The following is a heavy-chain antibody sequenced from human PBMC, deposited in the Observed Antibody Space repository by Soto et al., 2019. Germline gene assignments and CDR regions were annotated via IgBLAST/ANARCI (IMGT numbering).Heavy chain of an antibody. J-gene: IGHJ4*02. CDR1: GFTFSSYA. CDR2: ISTSSSTI. Sequence: EVQLVESGGALGQPGGSLRLSCGASGFTFSSYAMNWVRQAPGKGLEWVSYISTSSSTIYYADSVKGRFTISRDNAKNSLYLQMNGLRADDTDVYYCATRDFDYWGQGTLVTVSS. CDR3: ATRDFDY. V-gene: IGHV3-48*01.